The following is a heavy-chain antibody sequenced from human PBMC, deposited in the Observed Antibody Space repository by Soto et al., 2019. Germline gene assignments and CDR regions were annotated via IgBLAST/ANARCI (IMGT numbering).Heavy chain of an antibody. CDR2: ISHDGNEQ. V-gene: IGHV3-30*18. Sequence: QVQLVESGGGVVQPGRSLILSCAASGFILSDYGMHWVRQAPGRGLEWVAMISHDGNEQYYVDSVKGRFTISRDNSKNTLYLQMNNLRPEDTAVYHCAKDLYRNDWFNYFDPWGQGTLVTVSS. CDR3: AKDLYRNDWFNYFDP. J-gene: IGHJ5*02. CDR1: GFILSDYG. D-gene: IGHD3-9*01.